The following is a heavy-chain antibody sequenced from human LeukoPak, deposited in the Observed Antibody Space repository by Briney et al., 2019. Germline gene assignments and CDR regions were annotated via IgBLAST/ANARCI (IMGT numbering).Heavy chain of an antibody. CDR2: ISYDGSNK. D-gene: IGHD3-22*01. Sequence: PGGSLGLSCAASGFTFSSYGMHWVRQAPGKGLEWVAVISYDGSNKYYADSVKGRFTISRDNSKNTLYLQMNSLRAEDTAVYYCAKDTDSSGYVFDYWGQGTLVTVSS. V-gene: IGHV3-30*18. CDR1: GFTFSSYG. CDR3: AKDTDSSGYVFDY. J-gene: IGHJ4*02.